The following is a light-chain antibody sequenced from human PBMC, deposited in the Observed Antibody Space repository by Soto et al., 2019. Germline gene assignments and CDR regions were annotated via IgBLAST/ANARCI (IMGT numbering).Light chain of an antibody. CDR2: GAY. J-gene: IGKJ1*01. CDR1: QGIRND. Sequence: DIQMTQSPSSLSASVGDRVTITCRASQGIRNDLGWYQQKPGKAPKRLIYGAYNLQSGVPSRFSGSGSGTEFTLTSSSLQHKYLATSYCLQHFSYPWTVGERTKEEIK. CDR3: LQHFSYPWT. V-gene: IGKV1-17*01.